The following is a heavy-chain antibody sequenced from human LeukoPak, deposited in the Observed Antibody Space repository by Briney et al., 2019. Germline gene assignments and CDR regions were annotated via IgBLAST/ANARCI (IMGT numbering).Heavy chain of an antibody. CDR2: ISAYKGNT. V-gene: IGHV1-18*01. D-gene: IGHD6-6*01. CDR3: ARDEREYSSVLDY. Sequence: ASVEVSCKAPGYTFTSYGISWVRQAPGQRLEWMGWISAYKGNTNYAQKLQGRVTMTTDTSTSTAYMELRSLRSDDTAVYYCARDEREYSSVLDYWGQGTLVTVSS. J-gene: IGHJ4*02. CDR1: GYTFTSYG.